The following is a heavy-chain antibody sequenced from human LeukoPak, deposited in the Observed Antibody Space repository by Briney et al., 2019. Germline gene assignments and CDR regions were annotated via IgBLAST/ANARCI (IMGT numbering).Heavy chain of an antibody. D-gene: IGHD2-21*02. J-gene: IGHJ3*02. CDR2: IYYSGST. V-gene: IGHV4-59*01. CDR3: ARVLAYCGGDCRDALDI. Sequence: SETLSLTCTVSGGSISSYYWSWIRQPPGKGLEWIGYIYYSGSTNYNPSLKSRVTISVDTSKNQFSLKLSSVTAADTAMYHCARVLAYCGGDCRDALDIWGQGTMVTVSS. CDR1: GGSISSYY.